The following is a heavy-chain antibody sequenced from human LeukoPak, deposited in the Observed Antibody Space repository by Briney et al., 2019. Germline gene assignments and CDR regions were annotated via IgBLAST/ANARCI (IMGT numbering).Heavy chain of an antibody. J-gene: IGHJ4*02. D-gene: IGHD3-16*01. CDR1: DGSITNYY. CDR2: IHTSGST. Sequence: PSETLSLTCTVSDGSITNYYGSWIWQPAGKGLEWIGRIHTSGSTHYNPSLQSRVTMSVDTSKNQFSLKLNSVTAADTAVYYCARLSPKGGGGTFFDYWGQGTLVTVSS. CDR3: ARLSPKGGGGTFFDY. V-gene: IGHV4-4*07.